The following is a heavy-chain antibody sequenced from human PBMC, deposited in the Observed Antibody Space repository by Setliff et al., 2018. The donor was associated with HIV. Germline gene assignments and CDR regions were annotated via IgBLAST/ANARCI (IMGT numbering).Heavy chain of an antibody. CDR2: INAGNGNT. D-gene: IGHD3-3*01. J-gene: IGHJ5*02. CDR1: GYTLTNYA. V-gene: IGHV1-3*01. Sequence: ASVKVSCKTSGYTLTNYAIQWVRQAPGQGLQWMGWINAGNGNTKYSQKFQGRVTMTEDTSTDTAYMELSSLRSEDTAVYYCATVHGSFWSRFDPWGQGTLVTVSS. CDR3: ATVHGSFWSRFDP.